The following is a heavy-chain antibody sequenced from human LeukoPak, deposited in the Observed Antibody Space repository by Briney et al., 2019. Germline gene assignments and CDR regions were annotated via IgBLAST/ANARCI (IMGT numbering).Heavy chain of an antibody. CDR1: GFTFSSYA. Sequence: GGSLRLSCAASGFTFSSYAMSWVRQAPGKGLEWVSAISGSGGSTYYADTVKGRFTISRDNSKNTLYLQMNSLRAEDTAVYYCAKSTHFDWLFPFDYWGQGTLVTVSS. CDR3: AKSTHFDWLFPFDY. J-gene: IGHJ4*02. CDR2: ISGSGGST. D-gene: IGHD3-9*01. V-gene: IGHV3-23*01.